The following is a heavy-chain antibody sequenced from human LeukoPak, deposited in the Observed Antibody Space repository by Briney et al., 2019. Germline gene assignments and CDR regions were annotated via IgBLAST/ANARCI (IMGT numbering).Heavy chain of an antibody. CDR3: VKDYGAYSDFLSCLDN. CDR2: IHYNGRNK. J-gene: IGHJ4*02. D-gene: IGHD4-11*01. V-gene: IGHV3-30*02. Sequence: GGSLRLSCAASGFTFNIYGIHWVRQAPGKGLEWVAFIHYNGRNKYYADSVRGRFSISGDNSLNTLYLQMNRLRGVDTAVYYCVKDYGAYSDFLSCLDNWGQGTLVTVSS. CDR1: GFTFNIYG.